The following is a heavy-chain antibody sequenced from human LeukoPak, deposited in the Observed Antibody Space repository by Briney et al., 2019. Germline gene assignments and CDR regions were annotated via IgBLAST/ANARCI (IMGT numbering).Heavy chain of an antibody. CDR3: ARGLRPYYFDY. V-gene: IGHV3-30*01. Sequence: GGSLRLSCAASGFTFSSYAMHWVRQAPGKGLEWVALISSDGDYKYYADSVKDRFTISRDNSKYTFYLQMNSLRVDDTAVYYCARGLRPYYFDYWGQGTLVTVSS. J-gene: IGHJ4*02. CDR1: GFTFSSYA. D-gene: IGHD4-17*01. CDR2: ISSDGDYK.